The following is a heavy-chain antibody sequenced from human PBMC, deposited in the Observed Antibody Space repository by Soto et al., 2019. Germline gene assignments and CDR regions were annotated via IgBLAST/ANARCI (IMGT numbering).Heavy chain of an antibody. D-gene: IGHD3-3*01. V-gene: IGHV4-31*03. CDR2: IYYSGST. CDR1: GGSIISGGYY. CDR3: ARDQQGNYDFWSGYYDNWFDP. Sequence: PSETLSRTCTVSGGSIISGGYYCGWIGQHPWSGLEWIGYIYYSGSTYYNPSLKSRVTISVDTSKNQFSLKLSSVTAADTAVYYCARDQQGNYDFWSGYYDNWFDPWGQGTLVTVSS. J-gene: IGHJ5*02.